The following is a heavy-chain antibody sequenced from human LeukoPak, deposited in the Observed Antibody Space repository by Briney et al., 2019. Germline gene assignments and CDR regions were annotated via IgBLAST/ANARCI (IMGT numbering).Heavy chain of an antibody. V-gene: IGHV3-23*01. CDR3: AKGYYDYVWGSYYFDY. CDR1: GFTFSSYA. D-gene: IGHD3-16*01. J-gene: IGHJ4*02. Sequence: GGSLDPSCAASGFTFSSYAMSWVGQLPGRGLEWVSAISGSGGSTYYADSVKGRFTISRDNSRDTLYLQMNSLRAEDTAVYYCAKGYYDYVWGSYYFDYWGQGTLVTVSS. CDR2: ISGSGGST.